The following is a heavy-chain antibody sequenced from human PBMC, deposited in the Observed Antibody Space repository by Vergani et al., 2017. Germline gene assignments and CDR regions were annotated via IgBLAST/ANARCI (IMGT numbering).Heavy chain of an antibody. CDR3: ATQPTGFGDPRGYFDY. Sequence: QVQLVESGGGVVQPGRSLRLSCAASGFTFSSYGMHWVRQAPGKGLEWVAVISYDGSNKYYADSVKGRFTISRDNSKNTLYLQMNSLRAEDTAVYYCATQPTGFGDPRGYFDYRGQGTLVT. D-gene: IGHD3-10*01. CDR1: GFTFSSYG. J-gene: IGHJ4*02. CDR2: ISYDGSNK. V-gene: IGHV3-30*03.